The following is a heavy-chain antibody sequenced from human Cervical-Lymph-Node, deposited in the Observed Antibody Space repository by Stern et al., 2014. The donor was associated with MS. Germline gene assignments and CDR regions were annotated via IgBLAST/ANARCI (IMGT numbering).Heavy chain of an antibody. CDR1: GGSISRTSYY. CDR3: ARGGWREHDY. D-gene: IGHD1-26*01. J-gene: IGHJ4*02. CDR2: IYPNGNA. Sequence: QVQLQESGPRLVKPSQTLSLTCGVSGGSISRTSYYWSWIRQPAGKGLEWIGRIYPNGNANYNPSLKSRVTMSVDTSKNQFSLKLPSRTAADTAVYYCARGGWREHDYWGQGTLVTVSS. V-gene: IGHV4-61*02.